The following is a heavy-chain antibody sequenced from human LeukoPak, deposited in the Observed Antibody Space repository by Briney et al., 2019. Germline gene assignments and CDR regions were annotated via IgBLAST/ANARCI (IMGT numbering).Heavy chain of an antibody. CDR3: ARDGRNGYDYADY. J-gene: IGHJ4*02. CDR2: ITSSGSCR. V-gene: IGHV3-21*01. Sequence: GGSLRLSCAASGFTFSNYRMNWVRQAPGQGLEWISSITSSGSCRYYADSVKGRFTISRDNAENSLYLQMNSLRVEDTAVYYCARDGRNGYDYADYWGQGTLVTVSS. CDR1: GFTFSNYR. D-gene: IGHD5-12*01.